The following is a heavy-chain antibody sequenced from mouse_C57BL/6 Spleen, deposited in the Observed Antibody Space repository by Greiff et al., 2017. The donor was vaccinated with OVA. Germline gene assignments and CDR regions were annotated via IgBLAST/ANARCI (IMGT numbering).Heavy chain of an antibody. J-gene: IGHJ2*01. CDR2: ISDGGSYT. Sequence: EVKLMESGGGLVKPGGSLKLSCAASGFTFSSYAMSWVRQTPEKRLEWVATISDGGSYTYYPDNVKGRFTISRDNAKNNLYLQMSHLKSEDTAMYYCARDRPGSSYSYDFDYWGQGTTLTVSS. CDR1: GFTFSSYA. V-gene: IGHV5-4*01. D-gene: IGHD1-1*01. CDR3: ARDRPGSSYSYDFDY.